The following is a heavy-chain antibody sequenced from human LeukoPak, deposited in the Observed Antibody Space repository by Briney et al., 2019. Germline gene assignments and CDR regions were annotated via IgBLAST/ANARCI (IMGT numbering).Heavy chain of an antibody. J-gene: IGHJ4*02. V-gene: IGHV3-33*08. CDR1: GFTFRNYA. CDR2: VWYDGTNK. Sequence: GGSLRLSCAASGFTFRNYAMSWVRQAPGKGLEWVAVVWYDGTNKYYADSVKGRFAVSRDNSKDTVYLEMNSLRAEDAAIYYCARGHAKSRGAFDLWGQGTLVTVSS. CDR3: ARGHAKSRGAFDL.